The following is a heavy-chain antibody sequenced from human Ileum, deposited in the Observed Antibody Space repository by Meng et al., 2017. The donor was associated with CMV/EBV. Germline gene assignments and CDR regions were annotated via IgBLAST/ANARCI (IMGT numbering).Heavy chain of an antibody. CDR3: ARGAYCGGDCHYYYYYGVDV. J-gene: IGHJ6*02. V-gene: IGHV4-39*02. D-gene: IGHD2-21*02. Sequence: SETLSLTCTVSSGSINSSGYYWGWIRQPPGRGLEWIGSFDYSGKTYYNPSLKSRVSMSADTSKTQFSLRLRSVTAADTAVYYCARGAYCGGDCHYYYYYGVDVWGQGTTVTVSS. CDR1: SGSINSSGYY. CDR2: FDYSGKT.